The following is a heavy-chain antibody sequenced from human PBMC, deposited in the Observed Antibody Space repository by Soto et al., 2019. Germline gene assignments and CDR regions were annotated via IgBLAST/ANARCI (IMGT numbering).Heavy chain of an antibody. J-gene: IGHJ4*02. V-gene: IGHV1-2*02. CDR3: ARFFSPYYYGSGSYPHFDY. Sequence: ASVKVSCKASGYTFTGYYMHWVRQAPGQGLEWMGWINPNSGGTNYAQKFQGRVTMTRDTSISTAYMELSRLRSDDTAVYYCARFFSPYYYGSGSYPHFDYWGQGTLVTVSS. D-gene: IGHD3-10*01. CDR2: INPNSGGT. CDR1: GYTFTGYY.